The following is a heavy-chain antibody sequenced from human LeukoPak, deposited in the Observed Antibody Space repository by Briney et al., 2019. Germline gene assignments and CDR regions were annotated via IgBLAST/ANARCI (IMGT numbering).Heavy chain of an antibody. J-gene: IGHJ4*02. CDR1: GFTFSSYG. D-gene: IGHD3-9*01. CDR3: AKDGQVLRYFDWSFFDY. Sequence: GGSLRLSCAASGFTFSSYGMHWVRQAPGKGLEWVAFIRYDGSNKYYADSVKGRFTISRDNSKNTLYLQMNSLRAEDTAVYYCAKDGQVLRYFDWSFFDYWGQGTLVTVSS. CDR2: IRYDGSNK. V-gene: IGHV3-30*02.